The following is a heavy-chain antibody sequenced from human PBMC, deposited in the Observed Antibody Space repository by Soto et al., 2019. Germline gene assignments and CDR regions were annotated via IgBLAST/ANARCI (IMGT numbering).Heavy chain of an antibody. CDR3: ARDTIHYYYGMDV. Sequence: SVKVSCKASGGTFSSYAISWVRQAPGQGLEWMGGIIPIFGTANYAQKFQGRVTITADESTSTAYMELSSLRSEDTAVYYCARDTIHYYYGMDVWGKGTPVTVST. CDR2: IIPIFGTA. V-gene: IGHV1-69*13. D-gene: IGHD3-3*01. CDR1: GGTFSSYA. J-gene: IGHJ6*04.